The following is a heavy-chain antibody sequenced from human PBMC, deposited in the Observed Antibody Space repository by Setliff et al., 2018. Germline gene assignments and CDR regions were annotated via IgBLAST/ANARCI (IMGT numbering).Heavy chain of an antibody. CDR2: INAANENT. CDR3: ARYNWNTNWFDP. CDR1: GYTFTSYD. V-gene: IGHV1-3*01. Sequence: ASVKVSCKASGYTFTSYDINWVRQAPGQRLEWMGWINAANENTQYSKKFQGRLTITRDTSANTAYMELSSLRSEDTALYYCARYNWNTNWFDPWGQGTLVTVSS. D-gene: IGHD1-20*01. J-gene: IGHJ5*02.